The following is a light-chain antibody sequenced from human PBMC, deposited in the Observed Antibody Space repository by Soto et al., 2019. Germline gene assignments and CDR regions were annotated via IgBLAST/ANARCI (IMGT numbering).Light chain of an antibody. Sequence: QSALTQPASVSGSPGQSITISCTGTSSDVGGYDYVSWSQLHPGKAPKLMVFEVSNRPSGVSYRFSGSKSGNTASLPISGLQAEDEADYFCSSYSISTAYLFGTGTKGTVL. CDR3: SSYSISTAYL. CDR1: SSDVGGYDY. J-gene: IGLJ1*01. V-gene: IGLV2-14*01. CDR2: EVS.